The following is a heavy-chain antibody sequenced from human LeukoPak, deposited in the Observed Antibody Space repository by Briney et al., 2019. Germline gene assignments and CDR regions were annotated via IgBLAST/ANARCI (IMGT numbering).Heavy chain of an antibody. CDR1: GYRFTCYG. J-gene: IGHJ5*02. CDR3: AREGYCSGGICYSTMNWFDP. CDR2: ISAYNGNT. D-gene: IGHD2-15*01. Sequence: ASVKVSCKASGYRFTCYGITWVRQAPGQGLEWMGWISAYNGNTNYAQKVQGRVTLTTDTSTSTAYMELRSLRSDDTAVYHCAREGYCSGGICYSTMNWFDPWGQGTLVTVSS. V-gene: IGHV1-18*01.